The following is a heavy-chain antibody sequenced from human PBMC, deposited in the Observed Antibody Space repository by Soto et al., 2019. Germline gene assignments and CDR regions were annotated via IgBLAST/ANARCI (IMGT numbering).Heavy chain of an antibody. J-gene: IGHJ5*02. CDR2: INHSGST. Sequence: SETLSLTCAVYGGSFSGYYWSWIRQPPGKGLEWIGEINHSGSTNYNPSLKSRVTISVDTSKNQFSLKLSSVTAADTAVYYCARKDIVVVPAAIRGSHWFDPWGQGTLVTVSS. CDR1: GGSFSGYY. D-gene: IGHD2-2*01. V-gene: IGHV4-34*01. CDR3: ARKDIVVVPAAIRGSHWFDP.